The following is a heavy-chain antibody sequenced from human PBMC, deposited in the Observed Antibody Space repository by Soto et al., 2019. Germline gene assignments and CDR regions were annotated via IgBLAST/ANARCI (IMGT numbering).Heavy chain of an antibody. J-gene: IGHJ6*02. V-gene: IGHV1-69*01. Sequence: AVTVSCKASDGTFSSYAISWVRQAPGQGLEWMGGIIPIFGTANYAQKFQDRVTITADESTSTAYMELSSLRSEDTAVYYCARAGYYDSSGYHHYYYYGMDVWGQGTTVTVSS. CDR2: IIPIFGTA. D-gene: IGHD3-22*01. CDR1: DGTFSSYA. CDR3: ARAGYYDSSGYHHYYYYGMDV.